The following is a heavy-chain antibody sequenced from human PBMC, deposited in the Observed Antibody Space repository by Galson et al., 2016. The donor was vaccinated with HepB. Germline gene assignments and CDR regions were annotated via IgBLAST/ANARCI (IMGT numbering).Heavy chain of an antibody. V-gene: IGHV3-74*01. D-gene: IGHD3-22*01. J-gene: IGHJ4*02. CDR3: ARESKAAVVIEY. Sequence: SLRLSCAASGFTFSSYWMYWVRQAPGKGLVWVSRIDNDGSSTTYADSVKGRFTISSDNAKNTLNLQMNSLRAEDRAVSYCARESKAAVVIEYWGQGTLVTVSS. CDR1: GFTFSSYW. CDR2: IDNDGSST.